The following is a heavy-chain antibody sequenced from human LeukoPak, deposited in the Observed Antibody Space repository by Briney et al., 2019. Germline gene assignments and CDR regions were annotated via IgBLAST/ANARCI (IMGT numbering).Heavy chain of an antibody. V-gene: IGHV1-18*01. D-gene: IGHD3-10*01. Sequence: GASVNVSCKASVYTFTSYGISWVRQAPGQGLEWMGCITAYNDNTNYAQKLQGRVTMTTDTSTSTAYMELRSLRSDDTAVYYCARALLWFGEPSHIDYWGQGTLVTASS. J-gene: IGHJ4*02. CDR3: ARALLWFGEPSHIDY. CDR1: VYTFTSYG. CDR2: ITAYNDNT.